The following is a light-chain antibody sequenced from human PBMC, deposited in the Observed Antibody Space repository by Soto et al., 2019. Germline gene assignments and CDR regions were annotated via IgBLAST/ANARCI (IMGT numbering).Light chain of an antibody. CDR1: QSVLHSSNNRNY. Sequence: DIVMTQSPDSLAVSLGERASINCKSSQSVLHSSNNRNYLAWYQQRPGQPPKLLIYWASTRESGVPDRFSGSGSGTDFTLNISGLQAEDVAVYFCQQYYGTLWTFGQGTKVEIK. V-gene: IGKV4-1*01. J-gene: IGKJ1*01. CDR2: WAS. CDR3: QQYYGTLWT.